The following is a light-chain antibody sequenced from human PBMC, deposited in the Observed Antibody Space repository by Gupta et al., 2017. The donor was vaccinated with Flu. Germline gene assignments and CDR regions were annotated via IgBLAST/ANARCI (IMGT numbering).Light chain of an antibody. V-gene: IGKV3-15*01. Sequence: EIVMTQSPATLSVSPGERATLSCRASQSVSNNLAWYQQRPGQAPRLLIYGASTRATGIPARFSGRGCGTEVTLTISSRQEEEFAGYYCQQYNNWPPLTFGGGTKVEIK. CDR1: QSVSNN. J-gene: IGKJ4*01. CDR3: QQYNNWPPLT. CDR2: GAS.